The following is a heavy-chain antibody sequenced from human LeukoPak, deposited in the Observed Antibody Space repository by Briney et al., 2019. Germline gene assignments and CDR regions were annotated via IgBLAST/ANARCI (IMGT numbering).Heavy chain of an antibody. J-gene: IGHJ4*02. CDR3: GRFGYVAAVDS. CDR2: IEPAGSAT. Sequence: GGSLRLSCTASGFTFSSYWMTWVRQAPGKGLEWVANIEPAGSATYYVDSVKGRFTISRDNTKNLLYLQMNSLRAEDSAVYHCGRFGYVAAVDSWGQGALITVSS. V-gene: IGHV3-7*01. CDR1: GFTFSSYW. D-gene: IGHD2-15*01.